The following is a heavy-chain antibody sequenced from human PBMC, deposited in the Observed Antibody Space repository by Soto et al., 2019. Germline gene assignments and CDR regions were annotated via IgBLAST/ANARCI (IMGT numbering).Heavy chain of an antibody. V-gene: IGHV3-23*01. D-gene: IGHD5-18*01. CDR3: AKTWIQLWLRYGMDV. J-gene: IGHJ6*02. Sequence: EVQLLESGGGLVQPGGSLRLSCAASGFTFSSYAMTWVRQAPGKGLEWVSAISGSGGNTYYADSVRGRFTISRDNSKNTLYRQMNSLRAEDTAVYYCAKTWIQLWLRYGMDVWGQGTTVTVSS. CDR1: GFTFSSYA. CDR2: ISGSGGNT.